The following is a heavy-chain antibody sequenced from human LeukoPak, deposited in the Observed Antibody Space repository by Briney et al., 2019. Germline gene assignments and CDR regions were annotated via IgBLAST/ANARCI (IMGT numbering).Heavy chain of an antibody. CDR2: ISDSGVT. Sequence: GGSLRLSCAASGFTFSSYGMNWVRQAPGRGLEWVSAISDSGVTNYPDSVRGRFTIPRDNSKNSLYLQINSRRPEDTALYYCARDFIGDYPLDYFDYWGQGTLVTVPS. V-gene: IGHV3-23*01. CDR3: ARDFIGDYPLDYFDY. J-gene: IGHJ4*02. CDR1: GFTFSSYG. D-gene: IGHD4-17*01.